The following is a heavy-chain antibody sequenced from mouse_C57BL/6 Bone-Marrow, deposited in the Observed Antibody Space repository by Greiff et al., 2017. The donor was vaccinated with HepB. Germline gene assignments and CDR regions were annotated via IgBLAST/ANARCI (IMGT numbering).Heavy chain of an antibody. V-gene: IGHV1-7*01. CDR3: ATTVVELL. CDR1: GYTFTSYW. Sequence: QVHVKQSGAELAKPGASVKLSCKASGYTFTSYWMHWVKQRPGQGLEWIGYINPSSGYTKYNQKFKDKATLTADKSSSTAYMQLSSLTYEDSAVYYCATTVVELLWGQGTTLTVSS. D-gene: IGHD1-1*01. J-gene: IGHJ2*01. CDR2: INPSSGYT.